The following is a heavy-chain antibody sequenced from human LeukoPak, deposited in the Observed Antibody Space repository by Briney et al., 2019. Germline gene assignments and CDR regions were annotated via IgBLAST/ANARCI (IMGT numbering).Heavy chain of an antibody. J-gene: IGHJ4*02. Sequence: GGSLRLSCAASGFTFSSYGMHWVRQAPGKGLEWVAVISYDGSNKYYADSVKGRFTISRDNAKNSLYLQMNSLRAEDTAVYYCARGGVGATRGYYFDYWGQGTLVTVSS. CDR2: ISYDGSNK. D-gene: IGHD1-26*01. V-gene: IGHV3-30*03. CDR1: GFTFSSYG. CDR3: ARGGVGATRGYYFDY.